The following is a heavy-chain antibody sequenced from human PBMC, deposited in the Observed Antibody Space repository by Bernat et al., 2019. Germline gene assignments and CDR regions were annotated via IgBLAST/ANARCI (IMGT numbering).Heavy chain of an antibody. Sequence: EVQLVESGGGLVQPGGSLKLSCAASGFTFSASAMHWVRQASGKGLEWVGHIRSEADSYATAYAESVKGRFTISRDDSKNMAYLQMNNLKTEDTAVYYCTRHLAYCGRDCSGYWGQGTLVTVSS. CDR1: GFTFSASA. CDR2: IRSEADSYAT. CDR3: TRHLAYCGRDCSGY. D-gene: IGHD2-21*01. V-gene: IGHV3-73*01. J-gene: IGHJ4*02.